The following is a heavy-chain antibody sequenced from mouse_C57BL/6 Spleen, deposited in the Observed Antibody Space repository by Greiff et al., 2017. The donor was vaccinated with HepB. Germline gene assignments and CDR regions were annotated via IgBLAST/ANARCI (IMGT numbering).Heavy chain of an antibody. Sequence: VQLQQSGAELARHGASVKMSCKASGYTFTSYTMHWVKQRPGQGLEWIGYINPSSGYTKYNQKFKDKATLTADKSSGTAYMQLSSLTSGDSAVYYCARSREAMDYWGQGTSVTVSS. V-gene: IGHV1-4*01. CDR3: ARSREAMDY. CDR2: INPSSGYT. CDR1: GYTFTSYT. J-gene: IGHJ4*01.